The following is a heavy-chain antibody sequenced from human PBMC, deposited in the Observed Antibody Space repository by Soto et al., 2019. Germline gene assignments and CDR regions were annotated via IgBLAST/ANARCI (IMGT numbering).Heavy chain of an antibody. CDR3: ARQRTSVVTQAYFDV. J-gene: IGHJ6*02. D-gene: IGHD2-21*02. Sequence: SETLSLTCTVTGDSISSRSYYWGWIRQPPGKGLEWIGSIYYSGSTYNNPSLRSRVSMSIDTSKDQFSLKLKSVTAADTALYFCARQRTSVVTQAYFDVWGQGTTVTVSS. CDR2: IYYSGST. V-gene: IGHV4-39*01. CDR1: GDSISSRSYY.